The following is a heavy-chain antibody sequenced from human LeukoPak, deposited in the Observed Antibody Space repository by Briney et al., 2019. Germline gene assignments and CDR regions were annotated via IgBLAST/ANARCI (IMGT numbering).Heavy chain of an antibody. CDR2: ISSSSSYI. Sequence: GGSLRLSCAASGFTFSSYSMNWVRQAPGKGLEWVSSISSSSSYIYYADSVKGRFTISRDNAKNSLYLQVNSLRAEDTAVYYCARYTAMASGYWGQGTLVTVSS. V-gene: IGHV3-21*01. D-gene: IGHD5-18*01. J-gene: IGHJ4*02. CDR1: GFTFSSYS. CDR3: ARYTAMASGY.